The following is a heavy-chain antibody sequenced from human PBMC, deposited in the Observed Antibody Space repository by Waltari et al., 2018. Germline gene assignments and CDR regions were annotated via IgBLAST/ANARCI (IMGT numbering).Heavy chain of an antibody. CDR1: GFTFRSYA. CDR3: AKSQGFGELLS. V-gene: IGHV3-23*03. D-gene: IGHD3-10*01. CDR2: IYSGGST. J-gene: IGHJ5*02. Sequence: EVQLLESGGGLVQPGGSLRLPCAASGFTFRSYAMSWVRQAPGKGLEWVSVIYSGGSTYYADSVKGRFTISRDNSKNTLYLQMNSLRAEDTAVYYCAKSQGFGELLSWGQGTLVTVSS.